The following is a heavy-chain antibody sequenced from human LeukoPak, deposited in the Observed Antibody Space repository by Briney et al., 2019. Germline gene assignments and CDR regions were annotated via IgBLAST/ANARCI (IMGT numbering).Heavy chain of an antibody. V-gene: IGHV1-46*01. D-gene: IGHD2-2*02. CDR1: GYTFTSYY. Sequence: ASVKVSCKSSGYTFTSYYMHWVRQAPGQGLEWMGIINPSGGSTSYAQKFQGRGTMTRDTSTSTVYMELSSLRSEDTAVYYCARVVVPAAIQGEFDYWGQGTLVTVSS. CDR3: ARVVVPAAIQGEFDY. CDR2: INPSGGST. J-gene: IGHJ4*02.